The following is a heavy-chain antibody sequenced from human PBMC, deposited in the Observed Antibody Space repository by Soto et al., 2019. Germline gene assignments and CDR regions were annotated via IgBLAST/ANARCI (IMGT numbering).Heavy chain of an antibody. Sequence: QVHLQQRGAGLLKPSETLSLNCAVSGESFSGYYWSWIRQTPGMGLEWIGEVDHRGSTTYNPSLKNRASISIDSSKNLFSLELTSVTAADTALYFCARYEYGNSLYGVDVWGQGTRVTVSS. CDR1: GESFSGYY. CDR3: ARYEYGNSLYGVDV. V-gene: IGHV4-34*02. D-gene: IGHD1-7*01. CDR2: VDHRGST. J-gene: IGHJ6*02.